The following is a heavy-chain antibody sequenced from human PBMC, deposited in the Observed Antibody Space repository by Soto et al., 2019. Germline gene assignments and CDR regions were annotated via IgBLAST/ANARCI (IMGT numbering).Heavy chain of an antibody. V-gene: IGHV2-5*02. J-gene: IGHJ4*02. CDR3: ARLSYYETGSQTYDY. CDR1: GFSLNTRGVG. Sequence: QITLKESGPALVKPTQTLTLTCSFSGFSLNTRGVGVGWIRQSPGKALEWLTVVYWDDDKRFSPSLKSRLTITKDAPKTQVVFTMTNVDPVDTATYYCARLSYYETGSQTYDYWGQGTLVTVSS. CDR2: VYWDDDK. D-gene: IGHD3-22*01.